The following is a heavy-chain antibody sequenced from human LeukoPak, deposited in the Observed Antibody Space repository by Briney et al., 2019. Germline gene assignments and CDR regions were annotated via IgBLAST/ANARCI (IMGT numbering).Heavy chain of an antibody. D-gene: IGHD3-22*01. CDR1: GDSLTGYY. CDR3: TKSDGSGLIRI. CDR2: IYYTGNT. J-gene: IGHJ3*02. V-gene: IGHV4-39*07. Sequence: SETLSLTCTVSGDSLTGYYWGWIRQPPGKGLEWIGNIYYTGNTYYNLSLKSRVTISLDTSKNQFSLKVISMTAADTAVYYCTKSDGSGLIRICGRGTMVTVSS.